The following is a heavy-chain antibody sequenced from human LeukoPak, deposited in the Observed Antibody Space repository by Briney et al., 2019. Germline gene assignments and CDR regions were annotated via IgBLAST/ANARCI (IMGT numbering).Heavy chain of an antibody. Sequence: GGSLRLSCAASGFTFNSYSMNWVRQAPGKGLEWVSSISSSSLSYIYYADSVKGRFTIFRDNAKNSLYLQMNSLRAEDTAVYYCARLSTIGGNAFDYWGQGTLVTVSS. J-gene: IGHJ4*02. CDR3: ARLSTIGGNAFDY. CDR2: ISSSSLSYI. CDR1: GFTFNSYS. D-gene: IGHD4-23*01. V-gene: IGHV3-21*01.